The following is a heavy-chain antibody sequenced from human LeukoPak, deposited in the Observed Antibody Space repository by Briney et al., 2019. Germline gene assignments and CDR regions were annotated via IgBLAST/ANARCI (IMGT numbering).Heavy chain of an antibody. J-gene: IGHJ5*02. D-gene: IGHD3-16*01. CDR1: GFTFSSYE. CDR3: ARFVNWFDP. V-gene: IGHV3-48*03. Sequence: GGSLRLSCAASGFTFSSYEMNWVRQAPGKGLEWVSYISSSGSTIYYADSVKGRFTISRDNAKNSLYLQTNSLRAEDTAVYYCARFVNWFDPWGQGTLVTVSS. CDR2: ISSSGSTI.